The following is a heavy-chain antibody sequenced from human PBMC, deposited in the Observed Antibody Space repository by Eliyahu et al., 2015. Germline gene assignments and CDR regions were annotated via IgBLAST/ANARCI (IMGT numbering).Heavy chain of an antibody. D-gene: IGHD3-9*01. CDR3: ARQNYDFLTSYREFDY. CDR1: GGSLSXGSYY. CDR2: IHYSGST. J-gene: IGHJ4*02. Sequence: QLQLQESGPGLVKPSETLSLTCTVSGGSLSXGSYYWGWIRPSPGKGLEWIGSIHYSGSTYYNPSLKSRVTISVDTTKNHFSLNLTSVTATDTAVYYCARQNYDFLTSYREFDYWAQGTLVTVSS. V-gene: IGHV4-39*01.